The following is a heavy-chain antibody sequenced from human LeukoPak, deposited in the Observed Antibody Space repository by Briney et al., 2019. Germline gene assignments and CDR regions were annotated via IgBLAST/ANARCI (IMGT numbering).Heavy chain of an antibody. CDR1: GYTFTGYY. Sequence: ASVTVSCKASGYTFTGYYMHWVRQAPGQGLEWMGWINPNSGGTNYAQKFQGWVTMTRDTSISTAYMELSRLRSDDTAVYYCARDDWGKGDAFDIWGQGTMVTVSS. CDR3: ARDDWGKGDAFDI. V-gene: IGHV1-2*04. D-gene: IGHD7-27*01. CDR2: INPNSGGT. J-gene: IGHJ3*02.